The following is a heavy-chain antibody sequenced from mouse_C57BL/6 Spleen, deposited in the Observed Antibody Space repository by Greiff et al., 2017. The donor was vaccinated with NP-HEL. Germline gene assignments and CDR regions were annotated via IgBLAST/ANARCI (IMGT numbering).Heavy chain of an antibody. D-gene: IGHD1-1*01. CDR3: ARFTTVAPGGFDY. J-gene: IGHJ2*01. V-gene: IGHV1-81*01. Sequence: VKLMESGAELARPGASVKLSCKASGYTFTSYGISWVKQRTGQGLEWIGEIYPRSGNTYYNEKFKGKATLTADKSSRTAYMELRSLTSEDSAVYFCARFTTVAPGGFDYWGQGTTLTVSS. CDR1: GYTFTSYG. CDR2: IYPRSGNT.